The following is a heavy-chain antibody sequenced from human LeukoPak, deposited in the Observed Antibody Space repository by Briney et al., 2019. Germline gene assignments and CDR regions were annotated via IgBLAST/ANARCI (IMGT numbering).Heavy chain of an antibody. J-gene: IGHJ4*02. CDR2: IKQDGSDT. Sequence: GGSLRLSGEASEFTFGTFWRSWFGKAPGKGREWVANIKQDGSDTYYVDSVKGRFTISRDNAKNSLYLQMNSLRAEDTAVYYCARACSGSYYRVSDYWGQGTLVTVSS. V-gene: IGHV3-7*03. CDR1: EFTFGTFW. CDR3: ARACSGSYYRVSDY. D-gene: IGHD1-26*01.